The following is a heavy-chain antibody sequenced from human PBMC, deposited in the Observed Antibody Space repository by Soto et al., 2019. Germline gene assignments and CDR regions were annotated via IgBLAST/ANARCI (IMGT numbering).Heavy chain of an antibody. CDR1: GYTFTSYT. Sequence: QVQLVQSGAEVKKPGASVKVSCKASGYTFTSYTMHWVRQAPGQGLEWMGMINPRGGGTSYAQNFQGRVTMTRDTSTSTLYMELSSLRSEDTAVYYCARESNYDAPTDYYYGMDVWGQGTTVTVSS. CDR3: ARESNYDAPTDYYYGMDV. J-gene: IGHJ6*02. CDR2: INPRGGGT. V-gene: IGHV1-46*01. D-gene: IGHD3-3*01.